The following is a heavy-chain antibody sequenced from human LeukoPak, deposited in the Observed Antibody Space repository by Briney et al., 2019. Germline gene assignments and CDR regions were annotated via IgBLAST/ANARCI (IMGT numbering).Heavy chain of an antibody. D-gene: IGHD6-13*01. CDR3: ATGIAAAGTWVFDY. Sequence: PQASVKVSCKVSGYTLTELSMHWARQAPGKGLEWMGGFDPEDGETIYAQKFQGRVTMTEDTSTDTAYMELSSLRSEDTAVYYCATGIAAAGTWVFDYWGQGTLVTVSS. CDR2: FDPEDGET. J-gene: IGHJ4*02. V-gene: IGHV1-24*01. CDR1: GYTLTELS.